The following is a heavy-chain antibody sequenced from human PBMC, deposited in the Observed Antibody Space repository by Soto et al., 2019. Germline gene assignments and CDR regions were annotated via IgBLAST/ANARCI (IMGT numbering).Heavy chain of an antibody. CDR1: GFTFSSYA. CDR3: AKEGAFAMATKHFDY. CDR2: ISGSGGST. D-gene: IGHD1-26*01. V-gene: IGHV3-23*01. J-gene: IGHJ4*02. Sequence: AGGSLRLSCAASGFTFSSYAMSWVRQAPGKGLEWVSVISGSGGSTYYADSVKGRFTISRDNSKNTLYLLMSSLRAEDTAVYYCAKEGAFAMATKHFDYWGQGTLVTVSS.